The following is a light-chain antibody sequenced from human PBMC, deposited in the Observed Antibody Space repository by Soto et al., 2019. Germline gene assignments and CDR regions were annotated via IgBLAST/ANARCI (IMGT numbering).Light chain of an antibody. J-gene: IGKJ2*01. Sequence: EIVLTQSPGNLSLSPGERATLTCRTCQSGSNNYLAWYQQKPGQAPRLLIYGTSNRATGIPDRFSGSGSGTDFTLTISRLEPADFAVYYCQQYGSSLYTFGQGTKLEIK. CDR1: QSGSNNY. CDR3: QQYGSSLYT. CDR2: GTS. V-gene: IGKV3-20*01.